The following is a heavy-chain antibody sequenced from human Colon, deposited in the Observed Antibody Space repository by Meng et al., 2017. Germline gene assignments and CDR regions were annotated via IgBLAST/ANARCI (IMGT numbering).Heavy chain of an antibody. V-gene: IGHV4-30-4*01. CDR1: GGSISSGDYY. CDR3: ARGPTTYFDY. CDR2: IYYSGST. J-gene: IGHJ4*02. Sequence: HVHLQDSHPGLVKPSLTLSLTCTVSGGSISSGDYYWSWFRQPPGKGLEWIGYIYYSGSTYYNPSLKSRVTISVDTSKNQFSLKLSSVTAADTAVYYCARGPTTYFDYWGQGTLVTVSS. D-gene: IGHD4-17*01.